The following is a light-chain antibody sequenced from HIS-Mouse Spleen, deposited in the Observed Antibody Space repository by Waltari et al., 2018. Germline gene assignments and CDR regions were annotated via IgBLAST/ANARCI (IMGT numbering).Light chain of an antibody. J-gene: IGLJ3*02. CDR1: ALPKKY. CDR2: EDS. CDR3: YSTDSSGNHSWV. V-gene: IGLV3-10*01. Sequence: SYELTQPPSVSVSPGQTARNTCPGDALPKKYAYWYQQKSGQAPVLVIYEDSKRPSGIAERVSGSSAGTMATLTISGAQVEDEADYYCYSTDSSGNHSWVFGGGTKLTVL.